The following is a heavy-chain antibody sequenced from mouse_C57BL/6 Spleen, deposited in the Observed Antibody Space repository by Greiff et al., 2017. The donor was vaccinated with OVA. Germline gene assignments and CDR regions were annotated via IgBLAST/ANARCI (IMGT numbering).Heavy chain of an antibody. CDR1: GYAFTNYL. D-gene: IGHD1-1*01. CDR2: INPGSGGA. V-gene: IGHV1-54*01. J-gene: IGHJ2*01. Sequence: QVQLQQSGAELVRPGTSVKVSCKASGYAFTNYLIEWVKQRPGQGLEWIGVINPGSGGANYNEKFKGKATLTADKSSSTAYMQLSSLTSEDSAGYCCARGGSDYFDDWGQGTTLTVSS. CDR3: ARGGSDYFDD.